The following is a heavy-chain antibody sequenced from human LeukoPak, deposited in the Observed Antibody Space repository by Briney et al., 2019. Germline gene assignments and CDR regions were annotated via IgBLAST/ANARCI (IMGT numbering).Heavy chain of an antibody. CDR3: ARLGYDYLLYYYMYV. D-gene: IGHD4-11*01. V-gene: IGHV4-38-2*01. Sequence: SETLSLICAVYGYAISSGYYWGWIRQPPGKGLEWIGSIYHSGSTYYNPSLRSRITISVDTSKNQFSLKLSSVTAADPAVYDVARLGYDYLLYYYMYVWGKGTTVTVSS. CDR2: IYHSGST. J-gene: IGHJ6*03. CDR1: GYAISSGYY.